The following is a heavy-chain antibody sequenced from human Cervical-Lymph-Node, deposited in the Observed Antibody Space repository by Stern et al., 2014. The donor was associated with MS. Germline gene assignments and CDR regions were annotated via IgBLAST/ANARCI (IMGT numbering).Heavy chain of an antibody. CDR1: GFIFSTYA. J-gene: IGHJ3*02. V-gene: IGHV3-30*01. CDR2: VAADGANT. Sequence: VQLVESGGGVVQPGRPLRLSCAASGFIFSTYAMHWVRQPPGEGLEWVAVVAADGANTYFADSVKGRFTISRDNSKNTLYLQMNSLKIEDTAIYYCASQIWGQGTMVTVSS. CDR3: ASQI.